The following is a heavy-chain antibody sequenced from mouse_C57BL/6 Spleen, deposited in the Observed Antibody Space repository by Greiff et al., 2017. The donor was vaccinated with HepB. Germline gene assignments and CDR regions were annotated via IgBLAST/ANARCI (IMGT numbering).Heavy chain of an antibody. CDR2: IYPRDGST. Sequence: SGPELVKPGASVKLSCKASGYTFTSYDINWVKQRPGQGLEWIGWIYPRDGSTKYNEKFKGKATLTVDTSSSTAYMELHSLTSEDSAVYFCARSRTTVVSYWYFDVWGTGTTVTVSS. CDR3: ARSRTTVVSYWYFDV. J-gene: IGHJ1*03. V-gene: IGHV1-85*01. D-gene: IGHD1-1*01. CDR1: GYTFTSYD.